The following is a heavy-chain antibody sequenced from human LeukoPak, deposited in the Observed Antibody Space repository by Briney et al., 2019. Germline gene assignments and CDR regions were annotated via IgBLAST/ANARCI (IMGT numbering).Heavy chain of an antibody. V-gene: IGHV4-39*07. CDR1: GGSISSSSYY. CDR2: IYYSGST. CDR3: ARGRRARGVSRYYFDY. Sequence: SETLSLTCTVSGGSISSSSYYWGWIRQPPGKGLEWIGSIYYSGSTYYNPSLKSRVTISVDTSKNQFSLKLSSVTAADTAVYYCARGRRARGVSRYYFDYWGQGTLVTVSS. J-gene: IGHJ4*02. D-gene: IGHD3-10*01.